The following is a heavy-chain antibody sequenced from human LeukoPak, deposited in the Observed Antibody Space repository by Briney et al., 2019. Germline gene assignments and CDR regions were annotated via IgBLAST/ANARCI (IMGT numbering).Heavy chain of an antibody. D-gene: IGHD3-10*01. CDR2: INAGNGNT. Sequence: ASVKVSCKASGYTFTNYAMQWVRQAPGQRLEWMGWINAGNGNTKYSQKFQGRVTINRDTSASIAYMKLSSLRSEDTAVYYCARDRGVTMVRGVIDSFDYWGQGTLVTASS. CDR1: GYTFTNYA. J-gene: IGHJ4*02. V-gene: IGHV1-3*01. CDR3: ARDRGVTMVRGVIDSFDY.